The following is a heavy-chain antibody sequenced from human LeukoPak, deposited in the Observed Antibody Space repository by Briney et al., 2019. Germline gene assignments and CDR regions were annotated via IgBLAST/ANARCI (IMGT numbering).Heavy chain of an antibody. J-gene: IGHJ4*02. Sequence: GGSLRLSCAASGLTFSSYSMNWVRQAPGKGLEWVSGINWNGDNTGSADSVKGRFTISRDNAKNSLYLEMNSLRAEDTALYYCAATYSGNWEFDYWGQGTLVTVSS. CDR1: GLTFSSYS. CDR2: INWNGDNT. CDR3: AATYSGNWEFDY. V-gene: IGHV3-20*04. D-gene: IGHD1-26*01.